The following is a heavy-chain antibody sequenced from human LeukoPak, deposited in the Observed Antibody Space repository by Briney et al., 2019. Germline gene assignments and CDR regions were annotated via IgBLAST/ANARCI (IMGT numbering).Heavy chain of an antibody. Sequence: SETLSLTCDVSGGSVRSYWWGWVRQPAGKGLEWLGRIYSTGSTRFNPSLKSRLTLSIDTSTNKFSLKLTSVTAADTAVYFGARQRYTVSYYFLDYWSQGTLVTVSS. J-gene: IGHJ4*02. D-gene: IGHD1-26*01. V-gene: IGHV4-4*07. CDR1: GGSVRSYW. CDR2: IYSTGST. CDR3: ARQRYTVSYYFLDY.